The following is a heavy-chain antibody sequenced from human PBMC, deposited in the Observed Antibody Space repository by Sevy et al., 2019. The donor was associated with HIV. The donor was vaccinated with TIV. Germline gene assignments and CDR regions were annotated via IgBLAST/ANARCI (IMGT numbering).Heavy chain of an antibody. J-gene: IGHJ6*02. CDR3: ARARGMPHYYYGMDV. CDR1: GYSFSTYW. CDR2: IFPDYSDV. V-gene: IGHV5-51*01. Sequence: GESLKISCKGSGYSFSTYWIAWVRQMPGKGLEWMGIIFPDYSDVRYSPSYQGQVTISADNSISTAHLQWSSLKASDTATYYCARARGMPHYYYGMDVWGQGTTVTVSS. D-gene: IGHD1-26*01.